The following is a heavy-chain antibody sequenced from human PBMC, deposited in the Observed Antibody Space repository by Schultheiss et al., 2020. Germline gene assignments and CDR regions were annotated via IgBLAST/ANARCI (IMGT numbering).Heavy chain of an antibody. CDR2: ISSSSSYI. V-gene: IGHV3-11*06. CDR1: GFTFSDYY. Sequence: GGSLRLSCAASGFTFSDYYMTWIRQAPGKGLEWVSSISSSSSYIYYADSVKGRFTISRDNSKNTLYLQMNSLRAEDTAVYYCASRITMVRGVPPRYGMDVWGQGTTVTVSS. J-gene: IGHJ6*02. D-gene: IGHD3-10*01. CDR3: ASRITMVRGVPPRYGMDV.